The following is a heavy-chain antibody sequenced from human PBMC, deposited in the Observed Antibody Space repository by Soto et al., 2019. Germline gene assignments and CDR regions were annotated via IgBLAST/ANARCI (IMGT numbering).Heavy chain of an antibody. J-gene: IGHJ4*02. D-gene: IGHD6-6*01. CDR2: ISWTSGSV. CDR3: AKDLAYSSSSPDY. Sequence: EVQLVESGGGLVQPGRSLRLSCAASGFTFDDYVMHWVRQPPGKGLEWVSGISWTSGSVGYADSVKGRFTISRDNAKNSLYLQMNSLRAEDTALYYCAKDLAYSSSSPDYLGQRTLVTVSS. V-gene: IGHV3-9*01. CDR1: GFTFDDYV.